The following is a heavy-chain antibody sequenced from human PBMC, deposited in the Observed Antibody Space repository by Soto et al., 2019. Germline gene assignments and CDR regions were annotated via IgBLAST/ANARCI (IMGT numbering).Heavy chain of an antibody. Sequence: PSETLSLTCTVSGGSISSGDYYWSWIRQPPGKGLEWIGYIYYSGSTYYNPSLKSRVTISVDTSKNQFSLKLSSVTAADTAVYYCARQDMITFGGVIGWGQGTLVTVSS. CDR1: GGSISSGDYY. D-gene: IGHD3-16*02. J-gene: IGHJ4*02. CDR3: ARQDMITFGGVIG. CDR2: IYYSGST. V-gene: IGHV4-30-4*01.